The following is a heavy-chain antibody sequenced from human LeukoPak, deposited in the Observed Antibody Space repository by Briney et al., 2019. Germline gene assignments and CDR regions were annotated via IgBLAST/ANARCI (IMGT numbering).Heavy chain of an antibody. V-gene: IGHV1-3*01. CDR2: INVGNGNT. D-gene: IGHD2-2*01. J-gene: IGHJ4*02. CDR1: GYIFINYA. Sequence: ASVKVSCKASGYIFINYAVRWARQAPGQRHEWMGWINVGNGNTEYSQKFQGRITITRDTSANTAYMELISLRSEDTAVYFCARVYCSSTSCRYYFDYWGQGTLVTVSS. CDR3: ARVYCSSTSCRYYFDY.